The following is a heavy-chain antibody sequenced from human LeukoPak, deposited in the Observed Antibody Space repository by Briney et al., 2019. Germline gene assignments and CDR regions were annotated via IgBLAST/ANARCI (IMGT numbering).Heavy chain of an antibody. D-gene: IGHD6-6*01. CDR2: IYHSGST. V-gene: IGHV4-39*07. J-gene: IGHJ6*03. CDR3: ASLYSSSGHYYYYMDV. Sequence: PSETLSLTCTVSGDSISSSSYYWGWIRQPPGKGLEWIGNIYHSGSTNYNPSLKSRVTISVDKSKNQFSLKLSSVTAADTAVYYCASLYSSSGHYYYYMDVWGKGTTVTVSS. CDR1: GDSISSSSYY.